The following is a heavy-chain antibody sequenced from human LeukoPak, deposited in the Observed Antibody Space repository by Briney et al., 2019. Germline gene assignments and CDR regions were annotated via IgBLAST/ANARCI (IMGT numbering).Heavy chain of an antibody. D-gene: IGHD3-10*01. V-gene: IGHV4-4*02. CDR1: GGSISSSNW. CDR2: IYHSGST. J-gene: IGHJ4*02. Sequence: PSETLSLTCAVSGGSISSSNWWSWVRQPPGKGLEWIGEIYHSGSTNYNPSLKSRVTISVDKSKNQFSLKLSSVTAADTAVYYCATLYGFGELYFDYWGQGTLVTVSS. CDR3: ATLYGFGELYFDY.